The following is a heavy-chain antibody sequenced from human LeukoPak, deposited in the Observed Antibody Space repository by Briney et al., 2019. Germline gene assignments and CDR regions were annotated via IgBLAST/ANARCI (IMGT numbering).Heavy chain of an antibody. Sequence: PSETLSLTCTVSGGSISDYYWSWIRQPPGKGLEWIGYIYSSGMTNYNPSLKSRVTISVDTSKNQFSLKLNSVIAADTAVYYCARAAPFSPLDSWGQGTLVTVSS. V-gene: IGHV4-59*01. CDR2: IYSSGMT. CDR3: ARAAPFSPLDS. CDR1: GGSISDYY. J-gene: IGHJ4*02. D-gene: IGHD6-6*01.